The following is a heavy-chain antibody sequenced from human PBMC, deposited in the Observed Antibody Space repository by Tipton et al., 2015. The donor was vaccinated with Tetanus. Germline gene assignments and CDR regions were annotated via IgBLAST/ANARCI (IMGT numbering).Heavy chain of an antibody. Sequence: SLRLSCAASGFTFSNFGMNWVRQAPGKGLEWVSYISYSSTSIYYADSVKGRFAISRDNAKNSLFLQMNSLRDEDTAVYYCARRGEPRANWFDSWGQGTLVTVSS. CDR1: GFTFSNFG. D-gene: IGHD1-14*01. CDR3: ARRGEPRANWFDS. J-gene: IGHJ5*01. V-gene: IGHV3-48*02. CDR2: ISYSSTSI.